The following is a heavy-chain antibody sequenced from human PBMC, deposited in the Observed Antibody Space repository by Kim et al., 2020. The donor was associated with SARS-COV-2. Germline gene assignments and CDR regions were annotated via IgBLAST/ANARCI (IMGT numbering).Heavy chain of an antibody. Sequence: GGSLRLSCAASGFTFSSYAMHWVRQAPGKGLEWVAVISYDGSNKYYADSVKGRFTISRDNSKNTLYLQMNSLRAEDTAVYYCASQPGASYYYDSSGTYRGRAFDIWGQGTMVTVSS. CDR3: ASQPGASYYYDSSGTYRGRAFDI. V-gene: IGHV3-30*04. D-gene: IGHD3-22*01. CDR2: ISYDGSNK. CDR1: GFTFSSYA. J-gene: IGHJ3*02.